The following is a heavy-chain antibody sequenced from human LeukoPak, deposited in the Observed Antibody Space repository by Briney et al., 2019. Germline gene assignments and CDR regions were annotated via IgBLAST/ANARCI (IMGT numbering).Heavy chain of an antibody. J-gene: IGHJ4*02. V-gene: IGHV4-34*01. CDR2: INHSGST. D-gene: IGHD3-22*01. CDR3: GAYYDSSGYYY. Sequence: SETLSLTCAVYGGSFSGYYWSWIRQPPGKGLEWIGEINHSGSTNYNPSLKSRGTISVDTSKNQFSLKLSSVTAADTAVYYCGAYYDSSGYYYWGQGTLVTVSS. CDR1: GGSFSGYY.